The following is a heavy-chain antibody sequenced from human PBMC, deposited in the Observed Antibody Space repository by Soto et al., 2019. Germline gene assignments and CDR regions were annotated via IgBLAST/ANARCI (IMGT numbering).Heavy chain of an antibody. J-gene: IGHJ4*02. CDR2: IIRLFGTT. D-gene: IGHD5-12*01. Sequence: QVQLVQSGAEVKKPGSSVKVSCKASGDTFSGYSISWVRQAPGQGLEWMGGIIRLFGTTNYAQRFQDRDTITADISTSTAYMELSSLKSEDTAIYYCARDLGSGYDPGDYWGQGTLVIVSS. CDR1: GDTFSGYS. CDR3: ARDLGSGYDPGDY. V-gene: IGHV1-69*14.